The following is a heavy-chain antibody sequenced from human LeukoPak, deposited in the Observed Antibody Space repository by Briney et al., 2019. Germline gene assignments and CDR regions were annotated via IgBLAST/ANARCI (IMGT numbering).Heavy chain of an antibody. CDR2: ISGSGGST. Sequence: GGTLRLSCAASGFTFSSYGMSWVRQAPGKGLEWVSAISGSGGSTYYADSVKGRFTIPRDNSKNTLYLQMNNLRAEDTAVYYCARGNPSGSCYDYWGQGTLVTVSS. V-gene: IGHV3-23*01. D-gene: IGHD2-15*01. CDR1: GFTFSSYG. CDR3: ARGNPSGSCYDY. J-gene: IGHJ4*02.